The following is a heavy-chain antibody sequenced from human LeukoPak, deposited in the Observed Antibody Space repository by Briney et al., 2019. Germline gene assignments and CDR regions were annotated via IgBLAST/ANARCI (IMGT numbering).Heavy chain of an antibody. V-gene: IGHV5-51*01. CDR2: IYPDDSDT. J-gene: IGHJ4*02. Sequence: GESLQISSKGSGYSFTSCWIGWVRQMLGKGLECMGIIYPDDSDTRYSPSFQGQVTISADKSISTAYLQWSSLTASDTAMYYCARAETSRPDPFDFWGRGTLVTVSS. CDR1: GYSFTSCW. CDR3: ARAETSRPDPFDF.